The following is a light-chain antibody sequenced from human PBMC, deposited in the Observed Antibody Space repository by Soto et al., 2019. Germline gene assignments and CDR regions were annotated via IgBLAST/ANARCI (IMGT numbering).Light chain of an antibody. V-gene: IGLV2-8*01. CDR1: SSDVGGYKY. CDR2: EVT. Sequence: QAVVTQPPSASGSPGQSVTISCTGTSSDVGGYKYVSWYQQHPGKAPKLMIYEVTKRPSGVPDRFSGSKSGNAASLTVSGLQAEDEADYYCSSYAGSNNLYVFGTGTKLTVL. J-gene: IGLJ1*01. CDR3: SSYAGSNNLYV.